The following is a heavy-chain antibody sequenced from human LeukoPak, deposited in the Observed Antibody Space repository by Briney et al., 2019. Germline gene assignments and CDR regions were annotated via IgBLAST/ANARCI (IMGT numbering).Heavy chain of an antibody. D-gene: IGHD3-22*01. CDR1: GFTFSSYS. CDR2: ISFSGATI. Sequence: PGGSLRLSCAASGFTFSSYSMNWVRQAPGKGLEWIAYISFSGATIYYAGSVRGRFTISRDDAQNSLYLQTNSLRAEDTAVYHCARGGYENSGYYSGAGARADYWGQGTLVTVSS. V-gene: IGHV3-48*01. J-gene: IGHJ4*02. CDR3: ARGGYENSGYYSGAGARADY.